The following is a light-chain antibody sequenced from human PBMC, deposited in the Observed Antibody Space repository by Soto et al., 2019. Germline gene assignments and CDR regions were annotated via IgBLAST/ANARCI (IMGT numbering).Light chain of an antibody. CDR2: EVN. J-gene: IGLJ3*02. V-gene: IGLV2-14*01. Sequence: QSALTQPASVSGSPGQSITISCTGTNSDVGGLNYVSWYQHHPGNAPKLIIYEVNYRPSGVSDRFSGSKSDNTASLTISGLQTDDEADYYCSSFTISSTWVFGRGTKLTVL. CDR3: SSFTISSTWV. CDR1: NSDVGGLNY.